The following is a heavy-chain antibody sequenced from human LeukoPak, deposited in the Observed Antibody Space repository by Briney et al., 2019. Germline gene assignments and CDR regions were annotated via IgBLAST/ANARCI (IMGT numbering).Heavy chain of an antibody. CDR1: GFTFSRYS. Sequence: GGSLRLSCAASGFTFSRYSMNWVRQAPGKGLEWVSYISSSSSTIYYADSVKGRFTISRDNAKNSLYLQMNSLRAEDTAVYYCARVTSTTLYYYYYMDVWGKGTTVTVSS. D-gene: IGHD3-10*01. V-gene: IGHV3-48*01. CDR3: ARVTSTTLYYYYYMDV. CDR2: ISSSSSTI. J-gene: IGHJ6*03.